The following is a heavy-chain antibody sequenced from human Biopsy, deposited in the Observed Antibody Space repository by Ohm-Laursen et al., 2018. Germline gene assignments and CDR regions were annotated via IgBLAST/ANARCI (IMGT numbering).Heavy chain of an antibody. Sequence: SLRLSCAASGFTFNNYGMQWVRQAPGKGLEWVAFIFYDGSNTYYADSVKGRFTISRDNSKNTVYLQMNSLRAEDTAVYYCARDRREHYQFDSWGQGTRVTVSS. J-gene: IGHJ4*02. V-gene: IGHV3-33*08. D-gene: IGHD1-26*01. CDR3: ARDRREHYQFDS. CDR1: GFTFNNYG. CDR2: IFYDGSNT.